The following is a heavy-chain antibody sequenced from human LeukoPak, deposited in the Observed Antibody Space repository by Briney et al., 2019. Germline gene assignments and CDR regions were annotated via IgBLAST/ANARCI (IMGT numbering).Heavy chain of an antibody. Sequence: GGSLRLSCAASGFTFSSYAMNWARQAPGKGLEWVSYISDSGDSTYYAGSVKGRFTISRDNSKNTLYLQMNSLRAEDTAVYYCARSYRYYMDVWGKGTTVTVSS. CDR3: ARSYRYYMDV. J-gene: IGHJ6*03. V-gene: IGHV3-23*01. CDR2: ISDSGDST. CDR1: GFTFSSYA.